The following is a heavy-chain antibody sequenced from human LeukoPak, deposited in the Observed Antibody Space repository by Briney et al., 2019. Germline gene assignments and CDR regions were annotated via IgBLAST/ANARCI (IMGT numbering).Heavy chain of an antibody. CDR1: GGSVSDYY. D-gene: IGHD3-22*01. CDR3: ARANYYDTSGYSRGAFDI. J-gene: IGHJ3*02. Sequence: PSETLSLTCTISGGSVSDYYWSWIRQSPGKGLEWIGYIYHTGSTSYSPSLKSRVTISADTSQNQFSLRLSSVTAADTAVFYCARANYYDTSGYSRGAFDIWGQGTMVTVSS. CDR2: IYHTGST. V-gene: IGHV4-59*08.